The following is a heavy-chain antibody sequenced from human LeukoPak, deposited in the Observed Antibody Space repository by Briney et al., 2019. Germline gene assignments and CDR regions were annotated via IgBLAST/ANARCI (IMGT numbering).Heavy chain of an antibody. Sequence: SETLSLTCTVSGGSISSSSYYWGWIRQPPGKGLEWIGSIYYSGSTYYNPSLKSRVTISVDTSKNQFSLKLSSVTAADTAVYYCARGRTVTYFDYWGQGTLVTVSS. CDR2: IYYSGST. D-gene: IGHD4-11*01. J-gene: IGHJ4*02. V-gene: IGHV4-39*01. CDR1: GGSISSSSYY. CDR3: ARGRTVTYFDY.